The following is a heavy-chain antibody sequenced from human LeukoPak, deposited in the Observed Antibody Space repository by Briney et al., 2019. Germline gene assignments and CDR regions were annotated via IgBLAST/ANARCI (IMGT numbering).Heavy chain of an antibody. D-gene: IGHD5/OR15-5a*01. V-gene: IGHV3-23*01. CDR1: GFTFSSYA. CDR2: ISGSGGST. CDR3: TRGGYSVYFFSGDC. J-gene: IGHJ4*02. Sequence: GGSLRLSCAASGFTFSSYAMHWVRQAPGKGLEWVSAISGSGGSTYYADSVKGRFTISRDNAKNSLYLQMNGLRVEDTAVYYCTRGGYSVYFFSGDCWGQGTLVTVSS.